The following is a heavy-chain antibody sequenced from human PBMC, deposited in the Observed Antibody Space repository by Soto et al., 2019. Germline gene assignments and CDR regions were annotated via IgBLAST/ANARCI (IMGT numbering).Heavy chain of an antibody. J-gene: IGHJ4*02. D-gene: IGHD6-6*01. CDR1: GFRFSSKA. CDR2: ISGSGSST. V-gene: IGHV3-23*01. CDR3: AKGNGFQFVNFGASGFKY. Sequence: EVQLLESGGGLVQPGGSLRLSCAASGFRFSSKAMSWVRQAPGKGLEWVTIISGSGSSTYYTVSLKGRFTISRDNCKNLLYLEMHSLKAGDTAVYYCAKGNGFQFVNFGASGFKYWGQGSLVSVSS.